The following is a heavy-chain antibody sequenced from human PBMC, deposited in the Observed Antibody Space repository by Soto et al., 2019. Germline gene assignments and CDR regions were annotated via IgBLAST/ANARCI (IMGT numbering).Heavy chain of an antibody. V-gene: IGHV3-9*03. J-gene: IGHJ4*02. Sequence: EVQMVESGGGLVQPGTSLRLSCAASGFTFDEFAMHWVRQVSGKVLEWVSGINLKSDNKGYADSVNGRYTVSIANAKNFLYLQMNCLKKEVLAVYYCAKAPGYCSGGSCSDLGYFDVWGQVTLVTVSS. CDR3: AKAPGYCSGGSCSDLGYFDV. CDR2: INLKSDNK. CDR1: GFTFDEFA. D-gene: IGHD2-15*01.